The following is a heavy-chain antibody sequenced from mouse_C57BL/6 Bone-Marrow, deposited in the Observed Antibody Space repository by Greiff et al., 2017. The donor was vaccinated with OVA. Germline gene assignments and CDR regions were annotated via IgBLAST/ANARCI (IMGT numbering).Heavy chain of an antibody. V-gene: IGHV14-4*01. J-gene: IGHJ3*01. Sequence: EVQLQQSGAELVRPGASVKLSCTASGFNIKDDYMHWVKQRPEQGLEWIGWIDPENGDTEYASKFQGKATITADTSSNTAYLQLSSLTSEDTAVYYCTTRCRASYWGQGTLVTVSA. CDR3: TTRCRASY. CDR1: GFNIKDDY. CDR2: IDPENGDT. D-gene: IGHD3-1*01.